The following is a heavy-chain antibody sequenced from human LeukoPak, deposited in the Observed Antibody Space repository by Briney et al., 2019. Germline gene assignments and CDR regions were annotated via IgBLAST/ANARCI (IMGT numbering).Heavy chain of an antibody. D-gene: IGHD3-3*01. V-gene: IGHV4-34*01. Sequence: SETLSLTCAVYGGSFSGYYWSWIRQPPGKGLEWIGEINHSGSTNYNPSLKSRVTISVDTSKNQFSLKLSSVTAADTAVHYCARAHITIFGVAEGVWFDPWGQGTLVTVSS. CDR1: GGSFSGYY. J-gene: IGHJ5*02. CDR3: ARAHITIFGVAEGVWFDP. CDR2: INHSGST.